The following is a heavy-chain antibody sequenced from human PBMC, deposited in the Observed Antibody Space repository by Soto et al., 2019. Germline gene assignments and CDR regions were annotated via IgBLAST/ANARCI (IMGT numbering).Heavy chain of an antibody. CDR1: CGSIISGDYY. D-gene: IGHD3-3*01. J-gene: IGHJ6*02. CDR2: IYYSGST. V-gene: IGHV4-30-4*01. Sequence: PSETLSLTCTFSCGSIISGDYYWSWIRQPPGKGLEWIGYIYYSGSTYYNPSLKSRVTISVDTSKNQFSLKLSSVTAADTAVYYCARDTPSGYSPYYYYGMDVWGQGTTVTVSS. CDR3: ARDTPSGYSPYYYYGMDV.